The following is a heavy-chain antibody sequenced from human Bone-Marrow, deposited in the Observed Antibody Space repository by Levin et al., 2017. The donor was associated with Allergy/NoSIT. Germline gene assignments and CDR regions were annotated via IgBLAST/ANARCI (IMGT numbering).Heavy chain of an antibody. J-gene: IGHJ6*02. CDR2: IFSNDEK. V-gene: IGHV2-26*01. CDR1: GFSLSNARMG. CDR3: ARIRHDILTGYYLYYYYGMDG. Sequence: SGPTLVKPTETLTLTCTVSGFSLSNARMGVSWIRQPPGKALEWLAHIFSNDEKSYSTSLKSRLTISKDTSKSQVVLTMTNMDPVDTATYYCARIRHDILTGYYLYYYYGMDGWGQGTTVTVSS. D-gene: IGHD3-9*01.